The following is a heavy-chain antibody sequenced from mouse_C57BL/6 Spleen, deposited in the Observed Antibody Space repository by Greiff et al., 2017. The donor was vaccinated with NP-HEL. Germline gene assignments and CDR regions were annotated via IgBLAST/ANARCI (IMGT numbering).Heavy chain of an antibody. CDR3: ARGSPYAMDY. J-gene: IGHJ4*01. CDR1: GFTFSDYG. V-gene: IGHV5-17*01. Sequence: EVKLVESGGGLVKPGGSLKLSCAASGFTFSDYGMHWVRQAPEKGLEWVAYISSGSSTIYYADTVKGRFTISRDNAKNTLFLQMTSLRSEDTAMYYCARGSPYAMDYWGQRTSVTVSS. CDR2: ISSGSSTI.